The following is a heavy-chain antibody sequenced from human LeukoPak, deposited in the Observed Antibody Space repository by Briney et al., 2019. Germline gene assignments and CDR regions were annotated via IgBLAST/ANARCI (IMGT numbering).Heavy chain of an antibody. CDR3: ARELKVSPGNYYYYMDV. CDR1: AGSIGTYY. V-gene: IGHV4-4*07. D-gene: IGHD2-8*01. Sequence: SETLSLTCTVSAGSIGTYYWSWIRQPAGKGLEWIGRIYTSGSTNYNPSFKSRVTMSIDTSKNQFSLKVSSVTAADTAVYYCARELKVSPGNYYYYMDVWGKGTTVTVSS. J-gene: IGHJ6*03. CDR2: IYTSGST.